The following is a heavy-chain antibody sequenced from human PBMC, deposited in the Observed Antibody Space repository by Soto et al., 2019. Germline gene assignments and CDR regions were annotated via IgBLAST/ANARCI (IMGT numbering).Heavy chain of an antibody. D-gene: IGHD2-8*01. CDR1: GYTWASYD. V-gene: IGHV1-8*01. J-gene: IGHJ3*01. CDR2: MHPNSGNT. CDR3: ATPLVVESFTTGVCKVVYAFDL. Sequence: QVQLVQSGAEVMNPGSAVNVSCKASGYTWASYDINWVRQATGQGLEWIGWMHPNSGNTGYAQKFQGRDIRTRNTTTKTANLKPSNLSTEATAVYYCATPLVVESFTTGVCKVVYAFDLGGQGTIVTVSS.